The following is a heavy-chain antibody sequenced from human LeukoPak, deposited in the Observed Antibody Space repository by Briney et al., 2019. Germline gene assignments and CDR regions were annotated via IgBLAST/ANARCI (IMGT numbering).Heavy chain of an antibody. D-gene: IGHD6-19*01. Sequence: PSQTLSLTCAVPGGSISSYYWSWIRQPPGKGLEWIGYSGNTNHNPSLKSRVTISVDTSKNQFSLKLSSVTAADTAVYYCARESSGWYYFDYWGQGTLVSVSS. CDR1: GGSISSYY. CDR2: SGNT. J-gene: IGHJ4*02. V-gene: IGHV4-59*01. CDR3: ARESSGWYYFDY.